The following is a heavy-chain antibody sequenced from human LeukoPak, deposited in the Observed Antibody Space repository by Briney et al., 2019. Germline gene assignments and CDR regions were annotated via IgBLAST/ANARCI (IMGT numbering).Heavy chain of an antibody. Sequence: GGSLRLSCAASGFTFSSYAMSWVRQAPGKGLEWVSAISGSGGSTYYADSVKGRFTISRDNSKNTLYLQMSSLRAEDTAVYYCASGYSGSYFLFDYWGQGTLVTVSS. CDR1: GFTFSSYA. V-gene: IGHV3-23*01. CDR2: ISGSGGST. J-gene: IGHJ4*02. D-gene: IGHD1-26*01. CDR3: ASGYSGSYFLFDY.